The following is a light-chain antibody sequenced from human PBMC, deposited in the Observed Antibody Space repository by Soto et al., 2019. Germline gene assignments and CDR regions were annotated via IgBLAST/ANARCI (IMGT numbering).Light chain of an antibody. CDR3: QQYNNGPPAT. CDR2: GAS. CDR1: QSVSSN. Sequence: LVITQSPATLSVSPGERATLSCRPSQSVSSNLAWYQQKPGQAPRLLIYGASNRATGIPARFSGSGSGTEFTLTISSLQSEDFAVYYCQQYNNGPPATFGQGTKVDIK. V-gene: IGKV3-15*01. J-gene: IGKJ1*01.